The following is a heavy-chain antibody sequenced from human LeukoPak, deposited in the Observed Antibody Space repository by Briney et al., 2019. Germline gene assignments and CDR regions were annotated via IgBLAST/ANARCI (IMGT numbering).Heavy chain of an antibody. D-gene: IGHD3-10*01. Sequence: GGSLRLSCAASGFTFSNYEINWVRQAPGKGLEWVSYISSSGNTIYYADSVRGRFTISRDNAENSLYLQMNSLTAEDTALYYCVRDGIRDIPGVITIRYDYWGQGTLVTVSS. CDR2: ISSSGNTI. J-gene: IGHJ4*02. CDR1: GFTFSNYE. V-gene: IGHV3-48*03. CDR3: VRDGIRDIPGVITIRYDY.